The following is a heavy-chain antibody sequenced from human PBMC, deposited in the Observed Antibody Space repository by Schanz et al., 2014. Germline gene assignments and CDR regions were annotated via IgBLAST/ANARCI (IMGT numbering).Heavy chain of an antibody. V-gene: IGHV3-23*01. D-gene: IGHD5-12*01. J-gene: IGHJ4*02. CDR1: GFTFSTHA. Sequence: EVQLLESGGGLVQPGGSLRLSCAASGFTFSTHAMSWVRQAPGKGLEWVSSISGDHRNTFYADSVKGRFTISRDNSKNTLFLQMNSLRAEDTAVYYCARKVVATIGGYYDNWGQGTLVIVSS. CDR3: ARKVVATIGGYYDN. CDR2: ISGDHRNT.